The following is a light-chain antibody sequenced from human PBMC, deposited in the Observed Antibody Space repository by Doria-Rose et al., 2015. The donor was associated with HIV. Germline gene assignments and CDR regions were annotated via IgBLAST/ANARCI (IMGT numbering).Light chain of an antibody. CDR3: HQYGTSWT. J-gene: IGKJ1*01. CDR2: DGS. Sequence: EIVLTQSPGTLSLSPGKRATLSCRASQSFSSTYLAWYQQKPGQAPSLLIYDGSTRATGIPDRFNASGSGTDFTLTINRLEPEDFALYYCHQYGTSWTFGQGTKVEI. V-gene: IGKV3-20*01. CDR1: QSFSSTY.